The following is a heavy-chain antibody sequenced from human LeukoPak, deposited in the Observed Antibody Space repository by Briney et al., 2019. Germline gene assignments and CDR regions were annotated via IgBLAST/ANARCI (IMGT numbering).Heavy chain of an antibody. V-gene: IGHV1-2*02. J-gene: IGHJ3*02. CDR2: TNPNSGGT. D-gene: IGHD3-3*01. CDR3: ARDRSYDFWSGYYTGYAFDI. CDR1: GYTFTGYY. Sequence: ASVTVSCKASGYTFTGYYMHWVRQAPGQGLEWMGWTNPNSGGTNYAQKFQGRVTMTRDTSISTAYMELSRLRSDDTAVYYCARDRSYDFWSGYYTGYAFDIWGQGTMVTVSS.